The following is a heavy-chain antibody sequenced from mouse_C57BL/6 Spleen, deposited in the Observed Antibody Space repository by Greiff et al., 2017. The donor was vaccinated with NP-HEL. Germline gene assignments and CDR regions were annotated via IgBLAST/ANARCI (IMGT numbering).Heavy chain of an antibody. CDR2: ISPGDGDT. CDR3: ARVGDGYYLYFDV. D-gene: IGHD2-3*01. Sequence: QVQLQQSGPELVKPGASVKISCKASGYAFSSSWMNWVKQRPGKGLEWIGRISPGDGDTNYNGKFKGKATLAADKSSSTAYMQLSSLTSEDSAVYFCARVGDGYYLYFDVWGTGTTVTVSS. J-gene: IGHJ1*03. CDR1: GYAFSSSW. V-gene: IGHV1-82*01.